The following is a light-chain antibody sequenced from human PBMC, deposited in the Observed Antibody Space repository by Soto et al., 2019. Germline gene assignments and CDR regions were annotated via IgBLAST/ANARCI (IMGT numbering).Light chain of an antibody. CDR3: QQYNSYPWT. V-gene: IGKV1-5*01. J-gene: IGKJ1*01. CDR1: QSISSW. CDR2: DAS. Sequence: DIQMTQSPSTLSASVGDRVTITCRASQSISSWLAWYQQKPGKAPKLLIYDASSLESGVPSRFSGSGSGTEFTLPISSPQPDDFATYYCQQYNSYPWTFGQGTKVEIK.